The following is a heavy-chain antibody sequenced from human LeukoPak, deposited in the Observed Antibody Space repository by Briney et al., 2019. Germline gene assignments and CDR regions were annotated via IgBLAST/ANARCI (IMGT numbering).Heavy chain of an antibody. CDR2: INHSGST. D-gene: IGHD6-19*01. CDR3: ARDKQSLAYRYYFDY. Sequence: SETLSLTCAVYGGSFSGYYWSWIRQPPGKGLEWIGEINHSGSTNYNPSLKSRVTISVDTSKNQFSLKLSSVTAADTAVYYSARDKQSLAYRYYFDYWGQGTLVTVSS. V-gene: IGHV4-34*01. CDR1: GGSFSGYY. J-gene: IGHJ4*02.